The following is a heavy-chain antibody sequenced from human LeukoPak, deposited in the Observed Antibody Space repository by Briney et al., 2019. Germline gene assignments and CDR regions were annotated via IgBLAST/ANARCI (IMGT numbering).Heavy chain of an antibody. CDR3: ANGWSPDY. J-gene: IGHJ4*02. CDR2: ISGSGGST. V-gene: IGHV3-23*01. CDR1: GFTFSSYA. Sequence: GSLRLSCAASGFTFSSYAMSWVRQAPGKGLEWVSGISGSGGSTYYADSVKGRFTIFRDNSKNTLYLQMNSLRAEDTAVYHCANGWSPDYWGRGILVTVSS. D-gene: IGHD2-15*01.